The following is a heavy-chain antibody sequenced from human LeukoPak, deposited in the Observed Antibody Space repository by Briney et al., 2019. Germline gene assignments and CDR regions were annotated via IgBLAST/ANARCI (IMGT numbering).Heavy chain of an antibody. CDR3: ARGFYDFWSGYPVDY. V-gene: IGHV3-48*01. CDR1: GFTFSSYS. D-gene: IGHD3-3*01. Sequence: GGSLRLSCAASGFTFSSYSMNWVRQAPGKGLEWVSYISSSSSTIYYADSVKGRFTISRDNAKNSLYLQMNSLRAEDTAVYYCARGFYDFWSGYPVDYWGQGTLVTVSP. J-gene: IGHJ4*02. CDR2: ISSSSSTI.